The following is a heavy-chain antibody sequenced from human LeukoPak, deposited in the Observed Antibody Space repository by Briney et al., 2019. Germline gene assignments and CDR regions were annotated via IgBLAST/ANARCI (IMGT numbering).Heavy chain of an antibody. V-gene: IGHV4-4*02. CDR2: IFHTGIA. Sequence: SETLSLTCAVSGGSISSSNWWSWVRQTPEKGLEWIGEIFHTGIANYNPSLESRVTISIGKSKNQFSLKVISVTAADTAVYYCARGGSGWSPFDYWGQGTLVSVSS. CDR1: GGSISSSNW. D-gene: IGHD6-19*01. J-gene: IGHJ4*02. CDR3: ARGGSGWSPFDY.